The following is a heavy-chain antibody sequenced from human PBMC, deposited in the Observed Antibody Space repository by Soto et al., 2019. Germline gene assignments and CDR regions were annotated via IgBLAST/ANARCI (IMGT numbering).Heavy chain of an antibody. J-gene: IGHJ6*02. CDR2: IYYSGST. V-gene: IGHV4-61*01. CDR3: ARGDLNYYYGMDV. Sequence: QVQLQESAPGLVKPSETLSLTCTVSGGSVSSGSYYWSWIRQPPGKGLEWIGYIYYSGSTNYNPSLKSRVTISVDTSKNQFSLKLSSVTAADTAVYYCARGDLNYYYGMDVWGQGTTVTVSS. CDR1: GGSVSSGSYY.